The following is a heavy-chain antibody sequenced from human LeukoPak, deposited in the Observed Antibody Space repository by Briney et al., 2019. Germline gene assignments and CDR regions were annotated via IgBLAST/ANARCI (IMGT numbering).Heavy chain of an antibody. V-gene: IGHV4-59*08. Sequence: SETLSLTCTVSGGSISSYYWSWIRQPPGKGLEWIGYIYYSGSTNYNPSLKSRDTISVDTSKNQFSLKLNSVTAADTAVYYCATRGTTVTNPFDYWGQGTLVTVSS. CDR1: GGSISSYY. CDR3: ATRGTTVTNPFDY. CDR2: IYYSGST. D-gene: IGHD4-17*01. J-gene: IGHJ4*02.